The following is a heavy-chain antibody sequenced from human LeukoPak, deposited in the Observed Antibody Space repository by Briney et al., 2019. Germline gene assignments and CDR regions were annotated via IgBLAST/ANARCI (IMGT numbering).Heavy chain of an antibody. CDR2: INPNSGGT. D-gene: IGHD3-9*01. CDR1: GYTFTGYY. CDR3: ARDGALTGYPAGGDY. Sequence: ASVKVSCKASGYTFTGYYMHWVRQAPGQGLEWMGRINPNSGGTNYAQKFQGWVTMTRDTSISTAYMELSRLRSDDTAVYYCARDGALTGYPAGGDYWGQGTLVTVSS. J-gene: IGHJ4*02. V-gene: IGHV1-2*04.